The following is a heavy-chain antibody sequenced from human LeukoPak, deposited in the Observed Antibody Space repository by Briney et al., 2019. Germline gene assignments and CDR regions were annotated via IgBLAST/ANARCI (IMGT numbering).Heavy chain of an antibody. D-gene: IGHD2/OR15-2a*01. V-gene: IGHV3-21*04. Sequence: GGSLRLSCAASGFTFSRFTMNWVRQAPGKGLEWVSSISSSSSYIYYADSVKGRFTISRDNAKNSLYLQMNSLRAEDTAVYYCARDRWNIFDYWGQGTLVTVSS. CDR2: ISSSSSYI. CDR1: GFTFSRFT. CDR3: ARDRWNIFDY. J-gene: IGHJ4*02.